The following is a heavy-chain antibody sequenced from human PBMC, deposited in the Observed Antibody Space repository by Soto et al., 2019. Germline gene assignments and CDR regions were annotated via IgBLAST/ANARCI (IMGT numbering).Heavy chain of an antibody. CDR3: ARVTADSSGYPMGFDP. J-gene: IGHJ5*02. D-gene: IGHD3-22*01. CDR2: IYHSGST. Sequence: QLQLQESGSGLVKPSQTLSLTCAVSGGSISSGGYSWSWIRQPPGKGLEWIGYIYHSGSTYYNPSPKSRVTISVDRSKNQFSLKLSSVTAADTAVYYCARVTADSSGYPMGFDPWGQGTLVTVSS. CDR1: GGSISSGGYS. V-gene: IGHV4-30-2*01.